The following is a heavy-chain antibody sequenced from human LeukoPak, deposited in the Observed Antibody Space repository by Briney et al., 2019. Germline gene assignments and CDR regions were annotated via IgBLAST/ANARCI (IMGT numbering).Heavy chain of an antibody. D-gene: IGHD3-3*01. Sequence: ASVKVSCKASGYTFTSYYMHWVRQAPGQGLEWMGIINPSGGSTSYAQKFQGRVTMTRDTSTSTVYMELSSLRSEDTAVYYCAREGDGDYDFWSGYPDPTGYMDVWGKGTTVTVSS. CDR3: AREGDGDYDFWSGYPDPTGYMDV. V-gene: IGHV1-46*01. J-gene: IGHJ6*03. CDR2: INPSGGST. CDR1: GYTFTSYY.